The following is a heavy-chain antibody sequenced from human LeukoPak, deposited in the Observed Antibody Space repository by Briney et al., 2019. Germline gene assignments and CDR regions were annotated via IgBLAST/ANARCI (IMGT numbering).Heavy chain of an antibody. CDR2: IYPGDSDT. V-gene: IGHV5-51*01. D-gene: IGHD3-10*01. CDR1: GYSFTSYW. J-gene: IGHJ4*02. Sequence: GEPLEISCKGSGYSFTSYWIGWVRQMPGKGLEWMGIIYPGDSDTRYSPSFQGQVTISADKSISTAYLQWSSLKASDTAMYYCARANQARLGGGDYWGQGTLVTVSS. CDR3: ARANQARLGGGDY.